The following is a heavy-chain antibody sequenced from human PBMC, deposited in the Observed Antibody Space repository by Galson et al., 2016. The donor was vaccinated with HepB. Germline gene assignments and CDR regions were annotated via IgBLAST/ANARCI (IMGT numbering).Heavy chain of an antibody. D-gene: IGHD2-15*01. CDR3: SRRVRYCSGGTCYGNYFDY. CDR2: IAPSDSNT. J-gene: IGHJ4*02. CDR1: GYSFTNYW. Sequence: QSGAEVKKPGESLRISCKGSGYSFTNYWITWVRQMPGKGLEWMGRIAPSDSNTKYSPSFQGHVTISIDKSLNTAYLQWSSLKASDTAMYYCSRRVRYCSGGTCYGNYFDYWGQGTLVTVSS. V-gene: IGHV5-10-1*01.